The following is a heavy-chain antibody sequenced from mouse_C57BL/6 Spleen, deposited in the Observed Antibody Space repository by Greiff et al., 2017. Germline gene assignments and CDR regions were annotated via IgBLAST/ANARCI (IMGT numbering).Heavy chain of an antibody. CDR2: IGSGSSTI. V-gene: IGHV5-17*01. J-gene: IGHJ4*01. CDR1: GFTFSDYG. Sequence: VQLQQSGGGLVKPGGSLKLSCAASGFTFSDYGMHWVRQAPEKGLEWVAYIGSGSSTIYYADTVKGRITISRDNAKNTLFLQMTSLRSEDTAMYYCARGGLLYAMDYWGQGTSVTVSS. CDR3: ARGGLLYAMDY. D-gene: IGHD1-1*01.